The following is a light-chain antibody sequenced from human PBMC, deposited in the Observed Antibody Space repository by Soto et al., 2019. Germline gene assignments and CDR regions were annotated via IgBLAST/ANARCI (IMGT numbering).Light chain of an antibody. J-gene: IGLJ1*01. CDR2: EGT. CDR1: SSVVGNYDL. CDR3: CSYASSSTYA. Sequence: QSVLTQPASVSASPGQSIALSCTGTSSVVGNYDLVSWYQQHPGKAPKLMIYEGTKRPSGVSDRFSGSKSGNTASLTISGLQAEDEADYYCCSYASSSTYAFGTGTKVTLL. V-gene: IGLV2-23*01.